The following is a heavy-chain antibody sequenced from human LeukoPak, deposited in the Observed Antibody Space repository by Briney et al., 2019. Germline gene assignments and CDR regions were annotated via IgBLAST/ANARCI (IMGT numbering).Heavy chain of an antibody. V-gene: IGHV3-7*01. Sequence: PGGSLRLSCAASEFTFSTYLMTWVRPAPGKGLEWVANIKQDGSEKYYADSVRGRFTISRDDGKKSLYLQMNSLRVEDTAVYYCAGERPSSSWYDFWGQGTLVTVSS. J-gene: IGHJ5*01. CDR1: EFTFSTYL. CDR2: IKQDGSEK. CDR3: AGERPSSSWYDF. D-gene: IGHD6-13*01.